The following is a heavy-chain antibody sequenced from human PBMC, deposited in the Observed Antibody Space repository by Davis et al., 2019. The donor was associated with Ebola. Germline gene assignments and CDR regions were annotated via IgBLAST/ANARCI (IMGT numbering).Heavy chain of an antibody. Sequence: SETLSLTCTVSGGSISSYYWSWIRQPPGKGLEWIGYIYHSGTTSYNPSLKSRLTISVDTSKNQFSLKLSSVTAADTAVYYCARRYCSGGSCRGPFDYWGQGTLVTVSS. D-gene: IGHD2-15*01. V-gene: IGHV4-59*12. CDR3: ARRYCSGGSCRGPFDY. CDR2: IYHSGTT. CDR1: GGSISSYY. J-gene: IGHJ4*02.